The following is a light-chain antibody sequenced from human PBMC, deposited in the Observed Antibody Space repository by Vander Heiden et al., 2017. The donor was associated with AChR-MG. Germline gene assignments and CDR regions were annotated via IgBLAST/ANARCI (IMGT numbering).Light chain of an antibody. CDR2: DVS. CDR3: TSYTSRSTFVV. V-gene: IGLV2-14*03. J-gene: IGLJ2*01. Sequence: QSALTQPASVSGPPGQSITISCTGTSRDVGGYNYVSWYQQHPGKAPKLMIYDVSNRPSGVSNRFSGSKSGNTASLTISGLQAEDEADYYCTSYTSRSTFVVFGGGTKLTVL. CDR1: SRDVGGYNY.